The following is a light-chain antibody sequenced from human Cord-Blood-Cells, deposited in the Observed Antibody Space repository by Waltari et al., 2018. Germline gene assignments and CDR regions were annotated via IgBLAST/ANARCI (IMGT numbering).Light chain of an antibody. CDR2: RNN. Sequence: QSVLTQPPSASGTPAQRVSTHCYVSSSTLGSNHVYWYQQLPGTAPKLLIYRNNPRPSGVPDRFSSSKSGTSASLAISGLRSEDEADYYCAAWDDSLSGRVFGGGTKLTVL. CDR3: AAWDDSLSGRV. J-gene: IGLJ3*02. V-gene: IGLV1-47*01. CDR1: SSTLGSNH.